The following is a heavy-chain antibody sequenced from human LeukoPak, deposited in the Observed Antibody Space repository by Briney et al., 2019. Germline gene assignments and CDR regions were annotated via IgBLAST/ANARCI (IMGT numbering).Heavy chain of an antibody. D-gene: IGHD2-15*01. J-gene: IGHJ6*01. CDR1: GYTFSNYG. CDR3: ARHIVVVREYYYFGMDV. CDR2: IHSNNGNT. V-gene: IGHV1-18*01. Sequence: APVKVSCKASGYTFSNYGISWVRQAPGQGLEWIGWIHSNNGNTNYAQRLQGRVTMTTDPSTSTAYMELRSLRSDDTAVYYCARHIVVVREYYYFGMDVWGQGTTVTVSS.